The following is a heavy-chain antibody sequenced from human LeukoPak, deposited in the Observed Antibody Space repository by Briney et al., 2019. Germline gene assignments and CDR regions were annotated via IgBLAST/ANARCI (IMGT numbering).Heavy chain of an antibody. J-gene: IGHJ4*02. CDR1: GFTFSDYY. Sequence: GGSLRLSCAASGFTFSDYYMSWIRQAPGKGLGWVSYISSSGSTIYYADSVKGRFTISRDNAKNSLYLQMNSLRAEDTAVYYCAREYCSGGSCYRFDYWGQGTLVTVSS. CDR3: AREYCSGGSCYRFDY. D-gene: IGHD2-15*01. CDR2: ISSSGSTI. V-gene: IGHV3-11*01.